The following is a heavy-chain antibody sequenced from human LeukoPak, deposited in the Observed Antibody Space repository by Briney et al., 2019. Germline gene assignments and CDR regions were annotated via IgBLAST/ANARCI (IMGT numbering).Heavy chain of an antibody. V-gene: IGHV3-30-3*01. CDR2: ISYDGSNK. CDR3: AREDHTHFDY. D-gene: IGHD1-14*01. J-gene: IGHJ4*02. Sequence: GGSLRLSCAASGFTFSSYAMHWVRQAPGKGLEWVAVISYDGSNKYYADSVKGRFTISRDNSKNTLYLQMNSLRAEDTAVYYCAREDHTHFDYWGQGTLVTVSS. CDR1: GFTFSSYA.